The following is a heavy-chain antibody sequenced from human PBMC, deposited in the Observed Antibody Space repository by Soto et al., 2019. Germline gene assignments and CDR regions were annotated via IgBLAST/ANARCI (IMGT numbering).Heavy chain of an antibody. CDR3: ARHWSSHDYGDYLDY. J-gene: IGHJ4*02. V-gene: IGHV3-30-3*01. D-gene: IGHD4-17*01. CDR2: ISYDGTTK. Sequence: PGGSLRLSCAASGFTFSTCSFHWVRQAPGKGLEWVAVISYDGTTKFYADSVKGRFTISRDNSKNTLSLQMNSLRTEDTAVYYCARHWSSHDYGDYLDYWGQGTLVTVSS. CDR1: GFTFSTCS.